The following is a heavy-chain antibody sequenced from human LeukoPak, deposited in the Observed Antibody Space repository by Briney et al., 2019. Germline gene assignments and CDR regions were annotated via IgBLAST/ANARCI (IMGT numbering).Heavy chain of an antibody. CDR2: INHSGST. J-gene: IGHJ5*02. CDR1: GGSFSGYY. CDR3: ARSHYYDSSGSQNNWFDP. D-gene: IGHD3-22*01. Sequence: SETLSLTCAVYGGSFSGYYWIWIRQPPGKGLEWIGEINHSGSTNYNPSLKSRVTISVDTSKNQFSLKLSSVTAADTAVYYCARSHYYDSSGSQNNWFDPWGQGTLVTVSS. V-gene: IGHV4-34*01.